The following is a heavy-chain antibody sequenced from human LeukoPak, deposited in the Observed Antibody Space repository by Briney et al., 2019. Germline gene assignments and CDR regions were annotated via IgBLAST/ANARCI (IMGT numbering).Heavy chain of an antibody. CDR2: MNPNSGNT. J-gene: IGHJ6*02. CDR3: ARVDGYYDILTGYAGPTPYYYYYGMDV. V-gene: IGHV1-8*01. D-gene: IGHD3-9*01. CDR1: GYTFTSYD. Sequence: ASVKVSCKASGYTFTSYDINWVRQATGQGLEWMGWMNPNSGNTGYAQKFQGRVTMTRNTSISTAYMELSSLRSEDTAVYYCARVDGYYDILTGYAGPTPYYYYYGMDVWGQGTTVTVSS.